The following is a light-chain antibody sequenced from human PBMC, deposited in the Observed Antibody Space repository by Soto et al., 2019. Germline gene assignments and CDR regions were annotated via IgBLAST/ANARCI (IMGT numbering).Light chain of an antibody. J-gene: IGKJ1*01. CDR3: QPYKGIPET. Sequence: DIQMTQSPSTLSASVGDRVTITCRASQSIGDWLAWHQQRPGKAPKFLIYKASSLQRGVTSRFSGCGFETELNLTISNLQPDDFATNNSQPYKGIPETFGQGTKVEIK. CDR2: KAS. CDR1: QSIGDW. V-gene: IGKV1-5*03.